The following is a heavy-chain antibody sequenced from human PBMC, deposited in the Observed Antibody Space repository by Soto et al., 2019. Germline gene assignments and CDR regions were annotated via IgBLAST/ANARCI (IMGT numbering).Heavy chain of an antibody. J-gene: IGHJ3*02. CDR1: GFTFDDYA. D-gene: IGHD6-13*01. V-gene: IGHV3-9*01. CDR3: AKDMSSSSYDAFDI. CDR2: ISWNSGSI. Sequence: PGGSLRLSCAASGFTFDDYAMHWVRQAPGKGLEWVSGISWNSGSIGYADSVKGRFTISRDNAKNSLYLQMNSLRAEDTALYYCAKDMSSSSYDAFDIWGQGTMVTVSS.